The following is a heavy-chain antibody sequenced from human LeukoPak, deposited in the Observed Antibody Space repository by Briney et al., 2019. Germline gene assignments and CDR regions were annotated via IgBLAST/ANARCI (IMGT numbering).Heavy chain of an antibody. CDR2: INHSGST. D-gene: IGHD3-16*01. V-gene: IGHV4-34*01. J-gene: IGHJ4*02. Sequence: SETLSLTCAVYGGSFSGYYWSWIRQPPGKGLEWIGEINHSGSTNYNPSLKSRVTISVDTSKNQFSLKLSSVTAADTAVYYCARSLGLYYYFDYWGQGTLVTVSS. CDR1: GGSFSGYY. CDR3: ARSLGLYYYFDY.